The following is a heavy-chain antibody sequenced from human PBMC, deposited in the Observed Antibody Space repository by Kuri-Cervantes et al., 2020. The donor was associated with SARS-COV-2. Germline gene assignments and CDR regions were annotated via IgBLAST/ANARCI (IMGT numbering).Heavy chain of an antibody. D-gene: IGHD3-22*01. CDR3: ARFGDSSGYFDY. CDR2: IYYSGST. CDR1: GGSVSSGSYY. V-gene: IGHV4-61*01. J-gene: IGHJ4*02. Sequence: GSLRLSCTVSGGSVSSGSYYWSWIRQPPGKGLEWIGYIYYSGSTNYNPSLKSRVTISVDTSKNQFSLKLSSVTAADTAVYYCARFGDSSGYFDYWGQGTLVTVLL.